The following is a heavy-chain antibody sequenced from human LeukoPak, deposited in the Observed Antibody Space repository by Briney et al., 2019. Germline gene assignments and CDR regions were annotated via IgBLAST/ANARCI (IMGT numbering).Heavy chain of an antibody. J-gene: IGHJ4*02. D-gene: IGHD6-19*01. CDR3: TRSDCSSGRCPGFDN. CDR1: GFTFSSYA. CDR2: ISYDGSNK. V-gene: IGHV3-30-3*01. Sequence: GGSLRLSCAASGFTFSSYAMHWVRQAPGKGLEWVAVISYDGSNKYYADSVKGRFTISRDNSKNTLYLQMNSLRAEDTAVYYCTRSDCSSGRCPGFDNWGQGTLVTVSS.